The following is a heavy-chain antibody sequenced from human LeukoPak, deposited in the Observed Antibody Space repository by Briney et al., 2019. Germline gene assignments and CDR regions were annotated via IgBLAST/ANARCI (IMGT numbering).Heavy chain of an antibody. V-gene: IGHV3-15*07. Sequence: GGSLRLSCAASGFTFSSYGMHWVRQAPGKGLEWVGRIKSKTDGGTTDYAAPVKGRFTISRDDSKNTLSLQMNSLKTEDTALYYCAWELLGWDYWGQGTLVTVSS. D-gene: IGHD1-26*01. CDR2: IKSKTDGGTT. CDR1: GFTFSSYG. CDR3: AWELLGWDY. J-gene: IGHJ4*02.